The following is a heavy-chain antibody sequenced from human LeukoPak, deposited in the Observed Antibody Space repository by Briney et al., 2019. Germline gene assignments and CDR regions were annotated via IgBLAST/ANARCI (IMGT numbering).Heavy chain of an antibody. CDR2: NNSDGSST. CDR3: ARPETQYSSGLDGFDI. D-gene: IGHD6-19*01. Sequence: PGGSLRLSCAASGFTFSTYWMHGVPQAPGGGRVWVTHNNSDGSSTTYADSVKGRFTISRDNAKNTLYLQMNSLRTEDTAVYYCARPETQYSSGLDGFDIWGQGTMVTVSS. J-gene: IGHJ3*02. CDR1: GFTFSTYW. V-gene: IGHV3-74*01.